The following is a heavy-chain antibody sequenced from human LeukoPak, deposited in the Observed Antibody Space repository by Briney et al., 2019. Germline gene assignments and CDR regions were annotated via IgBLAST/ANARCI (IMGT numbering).Heavy chain of an antibody. V-gene: IGHV3-48*03. CDR1: GFTFSSYE. J-gene: IGHJ4*02. D-gene: IGHD2-2*01. Sequence: PGGSLRLSCAASGFTFSSYEMNWVRQAPGKGLEWVSYISSSGSTIYYADSVKGRFTISRDNAKNPLYLQMNSLRAEDTAVYYCARQSIVVVPAEIDYWGQGTLVTVSS. CDR3: ARQSIVVVPAEIDY. CDR2: ISSSGSTI.